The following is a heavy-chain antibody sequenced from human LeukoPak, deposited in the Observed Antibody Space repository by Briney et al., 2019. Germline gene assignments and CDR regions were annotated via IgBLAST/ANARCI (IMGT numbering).Heavy chain of an antibody. V-gene: IGHV3-30*03. CDR2: ISYDGSNK. CDR1: GFTFSTYL. D-gene: IGHD1-26*01. J-gene: IGHJ4*02. Sequence: PGGSLRLSCAASGFTFSTYLMHWVRQAPGKGLEWVAIISYDGSNKYYADSVKGRFTISRDNSKNTLYLQMNSLRTEDTAVYYCARVGGGSYYFDYWGQGTLVTVSS. CDR3: ARVGGGSYYFDY.